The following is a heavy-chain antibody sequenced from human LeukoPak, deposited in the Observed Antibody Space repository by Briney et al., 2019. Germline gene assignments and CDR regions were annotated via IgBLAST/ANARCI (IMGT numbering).Heavy chain of an antibody. V-gene: IGHV1-69*13. CDR3: ARALGGDWGGFQH. CDR1: GGTFSSHA. Sequence: ASVKVSCKASGGTFSSHAISWVRQAPGQGLEWMGGIIPIFGTAKYAQKFQGRVTITADESTSTAYMELSSLRSEDTAVYYCARALGGDWGGFQHWGQGTLVTVSS. D-gene: IGHD2-21*02. CDR2: IIPIFGTA. J-gene: IGHJ1*01.